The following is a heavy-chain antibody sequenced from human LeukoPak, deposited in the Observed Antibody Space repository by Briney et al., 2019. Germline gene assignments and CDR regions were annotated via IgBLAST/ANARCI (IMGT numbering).Heavy chain of an antibody. V-gene: IGHV3-33*01. CDR1: GFTFSSYD. CDR2: ISYDGGQK. CDR3: AREYTSGYDF. J-gene: IGHJ4*02. Sequence: GGSLRLSCTASGFTFSSYDIHWVRQAPGKGPDWVAVISYDGGQKYYADAVKGRFTISRDNSRNTLYLQVNSLRAEDTAVYYCAREYTSGYDFWGQGTLVTVSS. D-gene: IGHD3-22*01.